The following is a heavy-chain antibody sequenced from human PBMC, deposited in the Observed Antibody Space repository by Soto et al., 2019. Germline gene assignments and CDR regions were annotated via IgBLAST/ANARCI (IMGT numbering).Heavy chain of an antibody. CDR2: FNPTSGST. CDR1: GYTFINYY. D-gene: IGHD3-9*01. V-gene: IGHV1-46*01. J-gene: IGHJ4*02. Sequence: GASVKVCCKASGYTFINYYMHWVRQATGQGLEWMGIFNPTSGSTNYAQKFQGQVTISADKSISTAYLQWSSLKASDTAMYYCARDILTGYSAADYWGQGTLVTVSS. CDR3: ARDILTGYSAADY.